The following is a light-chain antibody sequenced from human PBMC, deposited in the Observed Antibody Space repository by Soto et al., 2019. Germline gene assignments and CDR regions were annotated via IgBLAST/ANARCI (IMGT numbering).Light chain of an antibody. CDR2: EVS. CDR1: SSDVGDYNY. J-gene: IGLJ1*01. V-gene: IGLV2-8*01. Sequence: QSALTQPPSASGTPGQSVTIPCTGTSSDVGDYNYVSWYQQHPGKAPKLMIYEVSRRPSGVPDRFSGSKSGNTASLTVSGLQVEDEAEYFCFSFTTTSTHVFGTGTKVTVL. CDR3: FSFTTTSTHV.